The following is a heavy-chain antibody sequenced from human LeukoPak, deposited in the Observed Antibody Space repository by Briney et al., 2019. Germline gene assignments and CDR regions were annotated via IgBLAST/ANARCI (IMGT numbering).Heavy chain of an antibody. CDR3: AREAGIAAAVDY. Sequence: SETLSLTCTVSGGSISSYYWSWIRQPPGKGLEWIGYIYYSGSTNYNPSLKRRVTISVDTSKNQFSLKLSSVTAADTAVYYCAREAGIAAAVDYWGQGTLVTVSS. CDR2: IYYSGST. V-gene: IGHV4-59*01. D-gene: IGHD6-13*01. CDR1: GGSISSYY. J-gene: IGHJ4*02.